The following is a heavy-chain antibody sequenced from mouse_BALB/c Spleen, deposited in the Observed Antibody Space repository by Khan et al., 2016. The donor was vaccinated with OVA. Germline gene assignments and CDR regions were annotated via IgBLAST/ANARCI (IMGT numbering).Heavy chain of an antibody. CDR3: AIDIPDGYYWYFDV. CDR1: GFTFTDYY. D-gene: IGHD2-3*01. J-gene: IGHJ1*01. Sequence: EVELVESGGGLVQPGGSLRLSCATSGFTFTDYYMSWVRQPPGKALEWLGFIRNKANGYTTEYSVSVKGRFTISRDKLQSILHLQMNTRRSEGNASDYCAIDIPDGYYWYFDVWGAGTPVTVSS. V-gene: IGHV7-3*02. CDR2: IRNKANGYTT.